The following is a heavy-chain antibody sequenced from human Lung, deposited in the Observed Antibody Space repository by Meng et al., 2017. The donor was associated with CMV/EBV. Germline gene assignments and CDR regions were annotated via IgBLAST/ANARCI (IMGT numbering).Heavy chain of an antibody. CDR2: ISYDGSNK. CDR1: GFTFSSYA. J-gene: IGHJ6*02. V-gene: IGHV3-30*04. D-gene: IGHD6-13*01. CDR3: ARDQQLVLIYYYGMDV. Sequence: GGSLRLXXAASGFTFSSYAMHWVRQAPGKGLEWVAVISYDGSNKYSADSVKGRFTISRDNSKNTLYLQMNSLGAEDTAVYYCARDQQLVLIYYYGMDVWGQGTXVTVSS.